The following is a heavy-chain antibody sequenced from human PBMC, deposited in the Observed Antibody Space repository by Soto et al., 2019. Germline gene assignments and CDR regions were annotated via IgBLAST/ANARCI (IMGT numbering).Heavy chain of an antibody. Sequence: ASVKVSCKASGYTFTGYYMHWVRQAPGQGLEWMGWINPNSGGTNYAQKFQGWVTMTRDTSISTAYMELSRLRSDDTAVYYCARDRCSSTSCYYPYYYFDYWGQGTLVTVSP. CDR2: INPNSGGT. D-gene: IGHD2-2*01. V-gene: IGHV1-2*04. J-gene: IGHJ4*02. CDR1: GYTFTGYY. CDR3: ARDRCSSTSCYYPYYYFDY.